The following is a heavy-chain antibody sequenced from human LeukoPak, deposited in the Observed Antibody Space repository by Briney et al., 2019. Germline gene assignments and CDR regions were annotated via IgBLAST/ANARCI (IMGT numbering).Heavy chain of an antibody. D-gene: IGHD6-19*01. CDR3: ARAVEQWLGYFDY. J-gene: IGHJ4*02. CDR2: IKEDGGEK. V-gene: IGHV3-7*01. Sequence: GGSLRLSCVASGFSFSNYWMTWVRQAPGKGLEWVANIKEDGGEKYYVDSVKGRFTISRDNTKNSLYLQMNSLRAEDTAVYYCARAVEQWLGYFDYWGQGTLVTVSS. CDR1: GFSFSNYW.